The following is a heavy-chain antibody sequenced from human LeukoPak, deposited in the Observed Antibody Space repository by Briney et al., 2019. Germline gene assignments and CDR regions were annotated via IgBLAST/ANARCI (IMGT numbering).Heavy chain of an antibody. V-gene: IGHV1-18*01. CDR3: ARDEYYDFWSGYYCAFDI. CDR2: NRAYKGNT. Sequence: ASVKVPCNSSGHTFTSYGNSWVRQAPGQGLEGMGWNRAYKGNTNYAQKLEDSVTMTTDTSTSTAYMELRSLRSDDTAVYYCARDEYYDFWSGYYCAFDIWGQGTMVTVSS. J-gene: IGHJ3*02. CDR1: GHTFTSYG. D-gene: IGHD3-3*01.